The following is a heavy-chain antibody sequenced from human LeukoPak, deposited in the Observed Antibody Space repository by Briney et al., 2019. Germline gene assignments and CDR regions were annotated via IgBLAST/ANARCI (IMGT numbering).Heavy chain of an antibody. J-gene: IGHJ4*02. CDR3: ARDFYGSGSYN. CDR2: IRGSGATT. Sequence: PGGSLRLSCAASGFTFSTYGMSWVRQAPGKGLEWVSGIRGSGATTYYADSVKGRFTISRDNSKNTLYLQMNSLRAEDTAVYYCARDFYGSGSYNWGQGTLVTVSS. D-gene: IGHD3-10*01. CDR1: GFTFSTYG. V-gene: IGHV3-23*01.